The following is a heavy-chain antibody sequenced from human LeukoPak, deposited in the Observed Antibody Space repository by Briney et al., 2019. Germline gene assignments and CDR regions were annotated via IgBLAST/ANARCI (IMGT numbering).Heavy chain of an antibody. D-gene: IGHD3-10*02. V-gene: IGHV3-48*03. CDR3: AELGITMIGGV. CDR2: IYSDNT. Sequence: GGSLRLSCAASGFTFSSYEMNWVRQAPGKGLEWVSFIYSDNTHYSDSVKGRFTISRDNSKNSLYLQMNSLRAEDTAVYYCAELGITMIGGVWGKGTTVTISS. CDR1: GFTFSSYE. J-gene: IGHJ6*04.